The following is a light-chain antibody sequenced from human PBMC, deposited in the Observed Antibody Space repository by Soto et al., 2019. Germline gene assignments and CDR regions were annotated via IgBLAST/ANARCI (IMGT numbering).Light chain of an antibody. Sequence: DIQMTQSPSSLSASVGDRVTITCRASQDISNYLAWYQQKAGKVPKLLIYAASTLQSGVPSRFSGSGSGTDFTLTISSLQPEDVATYFCQNYNSAPWTFGQWTRVAIK. J-gene: IGKJ1*01. CDR2: AAS. V-gene: IGKV1-27*01. CDR1: QDISNY. CDR3: QNYNSAPWT.